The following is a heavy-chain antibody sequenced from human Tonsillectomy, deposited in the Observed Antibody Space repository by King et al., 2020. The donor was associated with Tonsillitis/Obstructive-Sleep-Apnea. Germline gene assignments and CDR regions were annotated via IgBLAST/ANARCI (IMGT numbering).Heavy chain of an antibody. CDR1: GFTFSDVW. CDR2: IKNKRDGGTT. J-gene: IGHJ6*04. Sequence: VQLVESGGGLVKPGGSLRLSCAASGFTFSDVWMNWVRQAPGKGLEWVGRIKNKRDGGTTDYAAPVKGRFTISRDDSKNTVYLQMNSLQTEDRAVYYCTRSRHGSGSPRGYFYYGMDVWGKGTTVTVSS. CDR3: TRSRHGSGSPRGYFYYGMDV. D-gene: IGHD3-10*01. V-gene: IGHV3-15*07.